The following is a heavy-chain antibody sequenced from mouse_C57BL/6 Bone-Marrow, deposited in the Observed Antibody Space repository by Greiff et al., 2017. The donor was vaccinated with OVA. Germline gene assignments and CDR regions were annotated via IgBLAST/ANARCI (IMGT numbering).Heavy chain of an antibody. V-gene: IGHV5-17*01. CDR3: AGTYYSNYVWYFDV. CDR1: GFTFSDYG. D-gene: IGHD2-5*01. CDR2: ISSGSSTI. J-gene: IGHJ1*03. Sequence: EVHLVESGGGLVKPGGSLKLSCAASGFTFSDYGMHWVRQAPEKGLEWVAYISSGSSTIYYADTVKGRFTISRDNAKNTLFLQMTSLRSEDTAMYYCAGTYYSNYVWYFDVWGTGTTVTVSS.